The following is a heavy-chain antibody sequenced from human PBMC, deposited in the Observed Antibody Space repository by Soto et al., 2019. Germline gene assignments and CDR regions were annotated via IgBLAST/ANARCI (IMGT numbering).Heavy chain of an antibody. V-gene: IGHV1-18*01. D-gene: IGHD2-21*02. J-gene: IGHJ4*02. CDR2: ISAYNGNT. CDR3: ARDSTVVTPPY. CDR1: GYTFTSYG. Sequence: QVQLVQSGAEVKKPGASVKVSCKASGYTFTSYGISWVRQAPGQGLEWMGWISAYNGNTNYAQKLQGXXTXTXXTSTSTAYMELRSLRSDDTAVYYCARDSTVVTPPYWGQGTLVTVSS.